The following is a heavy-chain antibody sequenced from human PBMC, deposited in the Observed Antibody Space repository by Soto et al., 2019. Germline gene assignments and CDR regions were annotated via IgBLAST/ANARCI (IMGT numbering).Heavy chain of an antibody. J-gene: IGHJ4*02. Sequence: PGESLKIACKGSGYSFAGSWITWVRQKPGKALEWMGRIDPSDSQTYYSPSFRGHVTISVTKSITTVFLQWSSLRASDTAMYYCARQIYDSDTGPNFQYYFDSWGQGTPVTVSS. CDR1: GYSFAGSW. CDR2: IDPSDSQT. V-gene: IGHV5-10-1*01. D-gene: IGHD3-22*01. CDR3: ARQIYDSDTGPNFQYYFDS.